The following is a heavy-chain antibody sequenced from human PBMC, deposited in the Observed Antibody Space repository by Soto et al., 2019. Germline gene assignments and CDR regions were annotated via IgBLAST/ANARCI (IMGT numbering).Heavy chain of an antibody. D-gene: IGHD2-2*01. CDR1: GFSLSTSGVG. CDR3: AHRGYCSSTSCYARGDYFDY. J-gene: IGHJ4*02. CDR2: IYWNDDK. V-gene: IGHV2-5*01. Sequence: PTLVNPTQTFTLTGTFSGFSLSTSGVGVGWIRQPPGKALEWLALIYWNDDKRYSPSLKSRLTITKDTSKNQVVLTMTNMDPVDTATYYCAHRGYCSSTSCYARGDYFDYWGQGTLVTVSS.